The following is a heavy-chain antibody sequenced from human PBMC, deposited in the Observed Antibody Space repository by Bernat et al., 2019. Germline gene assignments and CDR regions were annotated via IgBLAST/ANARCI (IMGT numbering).Heavy chain of an antibody. CDR2: MSSGSSTI. Sequence: EVQLVESGGGLVQPGGSLRLSCVVSGFTFTSYSMNWVRQAPGKVLEWVSYMSSGSSTIYYVDSVKGRFTISRDNGKNSLYLQMNSLRAEDTAVYYCARDIWGSGRGYWGQGTLVTVSS. J-gene: IGHJ4*02. CDR3: ARDIWGSGRGY. D-gene: IGHD3-16*01. V-gene: IGHV3-48*01. CDR1: GFTFTSYS.